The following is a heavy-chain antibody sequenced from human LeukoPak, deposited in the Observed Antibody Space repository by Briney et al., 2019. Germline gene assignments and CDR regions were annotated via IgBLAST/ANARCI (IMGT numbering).Heavy chain of an antibody. V-gene: IGHV3-74*01. Sequence: GGSLRLSCAASGFTFSSHWMHWVRQAPGKGLVWVSRIKSDGSSTNYADSVKGRFTISRDNAKNTLYLQMNSLRAEDTAVYYCARGPDSGSYWMSGSAEYFKHWGQGTLVTVSS. J-gene: IGHJ1*01. CDR2: IKSDGSST. D-gene: IGHD1-26*01. CDR1: GFTFSSHW. CDR3: ARGPDSGSYWMSGSAEYFKH.